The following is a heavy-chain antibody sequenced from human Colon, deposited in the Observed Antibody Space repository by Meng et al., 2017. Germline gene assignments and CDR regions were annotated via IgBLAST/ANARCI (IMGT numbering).Heavy chain of an antibody. CDR1: GYTFTNYA. Sequence: ASVKVSCKASGYTFTNYAMNWVRQAPGQGLEGMGSLNTNTGNPTYAPGFPVRFVFSLDTSVSTAHLQLSSLEAEDTAVYYCARGISRLRRYSFDYWGQGTLVTVSS. D-gene: IGHD5-12*01. V-gene: IGHV7-4-1*02. CDR2: LNTNTGNP. J-gene: IGHJ4*02. CDR3: ARGISRLRRYSFDY.